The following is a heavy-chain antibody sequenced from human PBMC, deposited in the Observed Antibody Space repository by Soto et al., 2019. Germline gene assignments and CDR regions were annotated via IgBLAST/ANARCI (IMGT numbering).Heavy chain of an antibody. D-gene: IGHD2-15*01. CDR1: GGTFSSYA. Sequence: QVQLVQSGAEVKKPGASVKVSCKASGGTFSSYAISWVRQAPGQGLEWMGGIIPIFGTANYAQKFQGRVTITADESTSTAYMELSSLRSEDTAVYYCASTGYCSGGSCYWFDPWGQGTLVTVSS. CDR3: ASTGYCSGGSCYWFDP. J-gene: IGHJ5*02. CDR2: IIPIFGTA. V-gene: IGHV1-69*01.